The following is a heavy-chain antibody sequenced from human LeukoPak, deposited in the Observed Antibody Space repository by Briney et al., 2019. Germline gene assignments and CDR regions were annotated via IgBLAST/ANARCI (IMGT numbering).Heavy chain of an antibody. CDR2: INSDGRRT. Sequence: GGSLTLSCAASGFTFRSYWMHWVRQAPGKGLVWVSRINSDGRRTGYADSVRGRFTLSRDNAKDTLFLQMNSLRAEGSAVYYCARDTGGYDYWGQGALVTVSS. CDR3: ARDTGGYDY. CDR1: GFTFRSYW. V-gene: IGHV3-74*01. J-gene: IGHJ4*02. D-gene: IGHD5-12*01.